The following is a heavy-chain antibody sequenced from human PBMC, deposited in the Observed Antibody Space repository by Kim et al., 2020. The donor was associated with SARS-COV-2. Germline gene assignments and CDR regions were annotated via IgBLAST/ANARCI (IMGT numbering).Heavy chain of an antibody. CDR3: ANLCSSPTCYVGGNWFDP. CDR1: GFTFSSYE. Sequence: GGSLRLSCAASGFTFSSYEMNWVRQAPGKGLEWVSHISSSGSTIYYADSVKGRFTISRDNAKNSLYLQMNSLRAEDTAVYYCANLCSSPTCYVGGNWFDPWGQGTLVTVSS. CDR2: ISSSGSTI. V-gene: IGHV3-48*03. D-gene: IGHD2-2*01. J-gene: IGHJ5*02.